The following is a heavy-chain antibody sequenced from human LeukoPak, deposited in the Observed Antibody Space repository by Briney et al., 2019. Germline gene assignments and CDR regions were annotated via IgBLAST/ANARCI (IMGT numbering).Heavy chain of an antibody. J-gene: IGHJ5*01. CDR2: TQYRSKWYN. V-gene: IGHV6-1*01. Sequence: PSQTLSLTCAISGDSVSRSGVAWHWIRQSPSRGLEWLGRTQYRSKWYNDYAVSVRSRMTINTDTSKNHFSLQLTSVTPEDTAVYYCARQSGWFDSWGQGTLVTVSS. D-gene: IGHD3-3*01. CDR1: GDSVSRSGVA. CDR3: ARQSGWFDS.